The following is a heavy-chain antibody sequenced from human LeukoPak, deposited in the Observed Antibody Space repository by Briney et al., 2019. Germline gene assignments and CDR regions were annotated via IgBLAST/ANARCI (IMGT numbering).Heavy chain of an antibody. CDR1: GGSISSGDYY. Sequence: SQTLSLTCTVSGGSISSGDYYWSWIRQPPGKGLEWSGYIYYSGSTYYNPSLKSRVTISVDTSKNQFSLKLSSVTAADTAVYYCAREVNTAMVSLCKYYYYYYMDVWGKGTTVTVSS. J-gene: IGHJ6*03. CDR2: IYYSGST. V-gene: IGHV4-30-4*08. CDR3: AREVNTAMVSLCKYYYYYYMDV. D-gene: IGHD5-18*01.